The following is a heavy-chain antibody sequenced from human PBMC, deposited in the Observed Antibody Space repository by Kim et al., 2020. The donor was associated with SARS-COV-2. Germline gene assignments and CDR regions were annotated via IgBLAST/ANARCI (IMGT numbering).Heavy chain of an antibody. Sequence: SPSFQGHVTISADKSISTAYLQWSSLKASDTAMYYCARHTTSPGSGSFDPWGQGTLVTVSS. CDR3: ARHTTSPGSGSFDP. J-gene: IGHJ5*02. D-gene: IGHD3-10*01. V-gene: IGHV5-10-1*01.